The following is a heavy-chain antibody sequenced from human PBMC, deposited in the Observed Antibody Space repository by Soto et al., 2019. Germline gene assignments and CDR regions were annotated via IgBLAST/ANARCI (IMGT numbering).Heavy chain of an antibody. Sequence: GGSLRLSCAASGFTFSSYAMHWVRQAPGKGLEWVAVISYDGSNKYYADSVKGRFTISRDNSKNTLYLQMNSLRAEDTAVYYCARDRGEYDFWSGYHRASYGMDVWGQGTAVTVSS. D-gene: IGHD3-3*01. J-gene: IGHJ6*02. CDR3: ARDRGEYDFWSGYHRASYGMDV. CDR2: ISYDGSNK. CDR1: GFTFSSYA. V-gene: IGHV3-30-3*01.